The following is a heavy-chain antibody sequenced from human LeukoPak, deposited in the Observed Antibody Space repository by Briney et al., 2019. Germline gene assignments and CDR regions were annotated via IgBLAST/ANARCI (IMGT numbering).Heavy chain of an antibody. CDR2: INHSGST. CDR3: AGITMVRGVLPGSFYYGMDV. J-gene: IGHJ6*02. V-gene: IGHV4-34*01. D-gene: IGHD3-10*01. Sequence: SETLSLTCAVYGGSFSGYYWSWIRQPPGKGPEWIGEINHSGSTNYNPSLKSRVTISVDTSKNQFSLKLSSVTAADTAVYYCAGITMVRGVLPGSFYYGMDVWGQGTTVTVSS. CDR1: GGSFSGYY.